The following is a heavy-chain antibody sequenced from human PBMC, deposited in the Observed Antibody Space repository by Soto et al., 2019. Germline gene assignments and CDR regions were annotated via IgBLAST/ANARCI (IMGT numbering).Heavy chain of an antibody. Sequence: PGESLKISCQGSGYSFDNYWIAWVRQVPGKGLEWMGIIYPADSDTRYSPSFQGQVTISADKSIDTAYLQWRSLKASDTAIYYCARQFHDHRGGGYLYYGLDVWGQGTTVTVSS. V-gene: IGHV5-51*01. D-gene: IGHD3-3*01. J-gene: IGHJ6*02. CDR3: ARQFHDHRGGGYLYYGLDV. CDR1: GYSFDNYW. CDR2: IYPADSDT.